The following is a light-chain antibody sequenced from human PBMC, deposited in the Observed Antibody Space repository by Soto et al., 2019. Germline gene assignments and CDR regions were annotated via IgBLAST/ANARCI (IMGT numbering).Light chain of an antibody. CDR2: GAT. Sequence: EIVLTQSPGTLSLSPGERATLSCRASQSVSSRFLLWYQQKPGQAPRLLIHGATTRATGVPARFSGSGSGTEFTLTISSLKSEDFEVYYCQQYNNWPITFGQGTRLEIK. V-gene: IGKV3-15*01. J-gene: IGKJ5*01. CDR3: QQYNNWPIT. CDR1: QSVSSRF.